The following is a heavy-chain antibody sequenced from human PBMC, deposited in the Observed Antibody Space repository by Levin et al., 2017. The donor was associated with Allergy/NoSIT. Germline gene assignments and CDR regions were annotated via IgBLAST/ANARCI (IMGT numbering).Heavy chain of an antibody. V-gene: IGHV3-15*01. J-gene: IGHJ4*02. Sequence: GGSLRLSCAASGFTVSDIWMSWVRQAPGKGLEWVGRINRKTDGGTTDYAAAVKGRFTISRDESKNILELQMNSLKIEDTAVYYCTAGWDLDHWGQGTLVTVSS. D-gene: IGHD1-26*01. CDR1: GFTVSDIW. CDR2: INRKTDGGTT. CDR3: TAGWDLDH.